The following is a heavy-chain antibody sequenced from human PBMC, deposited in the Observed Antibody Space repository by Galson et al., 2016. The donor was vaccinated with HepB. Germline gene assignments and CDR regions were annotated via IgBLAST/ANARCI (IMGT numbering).Heavy chain of an antibody. D-gene: IGHD2-15*01. CDR3: ARDSDCSGGNCYFDS. V-gene: IGHV1-18*01. CDR2: ISVYNGNT. Sequence: SVKVSCKASGYTFSAYGTTWVRQAPGQGLEWMGWISVYNGNTNYAQRFRGRVTMTTDTSTSTAYMELRSLRSDDTAVYYCARDSDCSGGNCYFDSWGQGTRVAVSS. J-gene: IGHJ4*03. CDR1: GYTFSAYG.